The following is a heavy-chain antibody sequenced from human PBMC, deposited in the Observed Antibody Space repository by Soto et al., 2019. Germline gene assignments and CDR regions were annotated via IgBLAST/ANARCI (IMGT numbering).Heavy chain of an antibody. V-gene: IGHV1-2*04. D-gene: IGHD2-8*01. J-gene: IGHJ6*02. CDR1: GYSFTDYH. Sequence: HVQLVQSGAEVKKPGASVRVSCKASGYSFTDYHIHWVRQAPGQGLEWLGRINPKSGGTSTAQKFQGWVTMTRDRSMSTVYMELTRLRSDDTAVYFCARGHSTDCSNGVCSFFYNHEMDVWGQGTTVTVSS. CDR2: INPKSGGT. CDR3: ARGHSTDCSNGVCSFFYNHEMDV.